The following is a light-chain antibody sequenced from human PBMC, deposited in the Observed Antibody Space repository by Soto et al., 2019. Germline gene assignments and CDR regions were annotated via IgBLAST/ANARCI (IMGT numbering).Light chain of an antibody. Sequence: EIVLTQSPGTLSLSPGEIATLSCSASQSVSSTYLAWYQQKPGQAPRLLISGASSRATGIPDRFSGSGSGTDFTLTITRLEPEDFAVYYCQQYGSSPKTFGQGTKVDNK. CDR2: GAS. CDR3: QQYGSSPKT. V-gene: IGKV3-20*01. CDR1: QSVSSTY. J-gene: IGKJ1*01.